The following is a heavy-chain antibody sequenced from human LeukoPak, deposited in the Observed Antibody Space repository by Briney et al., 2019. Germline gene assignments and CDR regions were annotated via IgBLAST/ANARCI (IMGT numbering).Heavy chain of an antibody. J-gene: IGHJ4*02. Sequence: GGSLRLSCAASGFTFSSYWMSWVRQAPGKGLEWVANIKQEGSEKYYVDSVKGRFTISRDNAKNSLYLQMNSLRAEDTAVYYCASTLVGAVARRDHWGQGTLVTVSS. CDR2: IKQEGSEK. CDR1: GFTFSSYW. D-gene: IGHD6-19*01. V-gene: IGHV3-7*01. CDR3: ASTLVGAVARRDH.